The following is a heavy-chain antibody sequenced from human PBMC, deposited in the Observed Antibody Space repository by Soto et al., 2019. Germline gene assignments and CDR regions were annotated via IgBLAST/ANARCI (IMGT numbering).Heavy chain of an antibody. Sequence: SVKVSCKASGGTFSSYAISWVRQAPGQGLEWMGGIIPIFGTANYAQKFQGRVTITADESTSTAYMELSSLRSEDTAVYYCARDSGYSSSWYLAFDYWGQGTLVTVPS. CDR3: ARDSGYSSSWYLAFDY. D-gene: IGHD6-13*01. CDR1: GGTFSSYA. CDR2: IIPIFGTA. J-gene: IGHJ4*02. V-gene: IGHV1-69*13.